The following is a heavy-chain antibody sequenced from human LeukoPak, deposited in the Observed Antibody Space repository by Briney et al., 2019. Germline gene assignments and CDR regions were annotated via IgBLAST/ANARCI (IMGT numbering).Heavy chain of an antibody. Sequence: ASVKVSCKASGYTFTDYYMHLVRQAPGQGLEWMGRINPNSGGTNYAQKFQGRVTMTRDTSISTAYMELSRLRSDDTAVYYCAKREHGRAGYGTFDYWGQGTLVTVFS. CDR2: INPNSGGT. CDR1: GYTFTDYY. D-gene: IGHD6-13*01. CDR3: AKREHGRAGYGTFDY. J-gene: IGHJ4*02. V-gene: IGHV1-2*06.